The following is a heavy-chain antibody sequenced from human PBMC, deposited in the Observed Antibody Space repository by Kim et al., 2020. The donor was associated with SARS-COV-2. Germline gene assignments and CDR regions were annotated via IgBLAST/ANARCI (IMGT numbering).Heavy chain of an antibody. D-gene: IGHD3-22*01. CDR3: AKTQYYYDSWGYYMDV. Sequence: SVKGRFAISRDNSKNSLYLQMNSLRTEDTALYYCAKTQYYYDSWGYYMDVWGKGTTVTVSS. V-gene: IGHV3-43*01. J-gene: IGHJ6*03.